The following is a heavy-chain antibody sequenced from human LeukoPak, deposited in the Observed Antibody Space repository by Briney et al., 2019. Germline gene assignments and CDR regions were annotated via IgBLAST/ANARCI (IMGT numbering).Heavy chain of an antibody. V-gene: IGHV3-21*01. J-gene: IGHJ6*03. D-gene: IGHD2-2*01. CDR3: ARLSSEKVHIVVVPGIDV. Sequence: GGSLRLSCAASGFTFSSYSMNWVRQAPGKGLEWVSSISSSSSYIYYADSVKGRFTISRDNAKNSLYLQMNSLRAEDTAVYYCARLSSEKVHIVVVPGIDVWGKGTTVTVSS. CDR2: ISSSSSYI. CDR1: GFTFSSYS.